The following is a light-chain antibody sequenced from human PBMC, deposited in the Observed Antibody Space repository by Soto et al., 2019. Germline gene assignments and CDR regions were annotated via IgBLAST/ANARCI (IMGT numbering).Light chain of an antibody. CDR3: QQYNTYPWT. CDR1: QNISRW. J-gene: IGKJ1*01. Sequence: DIQMTQSPSTLSASVGDRVTLTCRASQNISRWLAWYQNKPGKSPKFLIYDASSLESGVPSRCSGSGAGTEFTLTSSTLQPDDFATYYCQQYNTYPWTFGQGTKVDIK. V-gene: IGKV1-5*01. CDR2: DAS.